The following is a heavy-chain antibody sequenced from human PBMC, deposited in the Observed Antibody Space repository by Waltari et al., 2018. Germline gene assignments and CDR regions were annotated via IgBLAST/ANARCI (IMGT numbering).Heavy chain of an antibody. Sequence: QVQLVQSGAEVKKPGASVKVSCKASGYTFTGYYMHWVRQAPGQGLEWMGWINPNSGGTNYAQKFQGRVTMTRDTAISTAYMELSRLGSDDTAVYYCAREGWGTVTTKGWFDPWGQGTLVTVSS. D-gene: IGHD4-4*01. CDR2: INPNSGGT. V-gene: IGHV1-2*02. CDR3: AREGWGTVTTKGWFDP. CDR1: GYTFTGYY. J-gene: IGHJ5*02.